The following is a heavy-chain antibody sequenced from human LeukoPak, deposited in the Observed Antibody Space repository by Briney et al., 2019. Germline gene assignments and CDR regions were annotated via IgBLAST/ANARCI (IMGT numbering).Heavy chain of an antibody. CDR3: ARGDRCRQQLGGYYYYYYMDV. CDR2: INPNSGGT. J-gene: IGHJ6*03. V-gene: IGHV1-2*02. CDR1: GYTFTGYY. D-gene: IGHD6-13*01. Sequence: ASVKVSCKATGYTFTGYYMHWVRQAPGQGLEWMGWINPNSGGTNYAQKFQGRVTMTRDTSISTAYMELSRLRSDDTAVYYCARGDRCRQQLGGYYYYYYMDVWGKGTTVTISS.